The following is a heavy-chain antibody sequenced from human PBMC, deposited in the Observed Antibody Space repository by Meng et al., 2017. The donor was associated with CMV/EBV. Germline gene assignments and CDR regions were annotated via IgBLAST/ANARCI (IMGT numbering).Heavy chain of an antibody. V-gene: IGHV1-2*02. D-gene: IGHD3-3*01. CDR2: INPNSGGT. J-gene: IGHJ6*02. Sequence: ASVKVSCKASGHTFTAYYIHWVRQAPGQGLEWMGWINPNSGGTNYAQNFQGRVTMTRDTSISTAYMELSRLRSDDTAVYYCVRDYNFWSRMSYYGMDVWGQGTTVTVSS. CDR3: VRDYNFWSRMSYYGMDV. CDR1: GHTFTAYY.